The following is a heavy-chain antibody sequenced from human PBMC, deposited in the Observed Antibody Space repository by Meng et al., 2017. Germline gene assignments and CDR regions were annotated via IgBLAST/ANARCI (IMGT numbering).Heavy chain of an antibody. CDR2: INPSGGST. CDR3: AREKVVGATTIGGYYYYGMDV. D-gene: IGHD1-26*01. CDR1: GYTFTSYY. J-gene: IGHJ6*02. Sequence: ASVKVSCKASGYTFTSYYMHWVRPAPGQGLEWMGIINPSGGSTSYAQKFQGRVTMTRDTSTSTVYMELSSLRSEDTAVYYCAREKVVGATTIGGYYYYGMDVWGQGTTVTVSS. V-gene: IGHV1-46*01.